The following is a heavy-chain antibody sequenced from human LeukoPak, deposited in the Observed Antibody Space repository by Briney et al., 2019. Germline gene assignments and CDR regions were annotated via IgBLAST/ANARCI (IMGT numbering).Heavy chain of an antibody. D-gene: IGHD4-17*01. CDR1: GFTFSSYW. CDR3: ARDDTVTTRVGFID. CDR2: IKQDGSEK. Sequence: PGGSLRLSCAASGFTFSSYWMSWVRQAPGKGLEWVANIKQDGSEKYYVDSVKGRFTISRDNTKNSLYLQMNSLRVEDTAVYYCARDDTVTTRVGFIDWGQGTLATVSS. J-gene: IGHJ4*02. V-gene: IGHV3-7*01.